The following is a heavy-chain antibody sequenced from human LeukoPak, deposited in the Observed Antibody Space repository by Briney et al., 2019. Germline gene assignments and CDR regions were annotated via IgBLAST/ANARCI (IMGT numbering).Heavy chain of an antibody. CDR3: AREGRGIPFDY. D-gene: IGHD1-26*01. CDR1: GYPISSGYY. CDR2: IYHSGST. J-gene: IGHJ4*02. Sequence: SETLSRTCTVSGYPISSGYYWGWIRQPPGKGLEWIGSIYHSGSTYYNPSLKSRVTISVDTSKNQFSLKLSSVTTADTAVYYCAREGRGIPFDYWGQGTLVTVSS. V-gene: IGHV4-38-2*02.